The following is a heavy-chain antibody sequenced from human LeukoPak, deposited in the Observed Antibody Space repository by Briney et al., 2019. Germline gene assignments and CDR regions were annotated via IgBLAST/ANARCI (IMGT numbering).Heavy chain of an antibody. CDR2: ISAYNGNT. CDR1: GGTFSSYG. CDR3: AREAKDYYDSSGYYYVFDY. D-gene: IGHD3-22*01. V-gene: IGHV1-18*01. Sequence: ASVKVSCTASGGTFSSYGISWVRQAPGQGLEWMGWISAYNGNTNYAQKLQGRVTMTTDTSTSTAYMELRSLRSDDTAVYYCAREAKDYYDSSGYYYVFDYWGQGTLVTVSS. J-gene: IGHJ4*02.